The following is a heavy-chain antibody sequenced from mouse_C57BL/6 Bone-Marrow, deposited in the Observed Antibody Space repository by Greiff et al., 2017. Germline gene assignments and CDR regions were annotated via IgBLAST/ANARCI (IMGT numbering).Heavy chain of an antibody. Sequence: QVQLQQPGAELVRPGTSVKLSCKASGYTFTSYWMHWVKQRPGQGLEWIGVIDPSDSYTNYNQKFKGKATLTVDTSSSTAYMQLSSLTSEDSAVYYCARDYGSPHWYFDVWGTGTTVTVSS. J-gene: IGHJ1*03. CDR1: GYTFTSYW. V-gene: IGHV1-59*01. CDR3: ARDYGSPHWYFDV. CDR2: IDPSDSYT. D-gene: IGHD1-1*01.